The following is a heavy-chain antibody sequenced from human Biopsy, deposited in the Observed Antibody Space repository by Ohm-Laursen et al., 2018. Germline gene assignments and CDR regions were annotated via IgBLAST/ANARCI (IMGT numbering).Heavy chain of an antibody. D-gene: IGHD6-19*01. V-gene: IGHV4-34*08. CDR3: ATTTMDTSGWFGNYFDS. Sequence: GTLSLTWEVYGKTFSDYYWSWIRQPPGKGLEWIGYIDYRGSTKYNPSLRSRVTMSIDTSRNQFSLKLSSVTAADTAVYYCATTTMDTSGWFGNYFDSRGQGTLVTVSA. CDR1: GKTFSDYY. J-gene: IGHJ4*02. CDR2: IDYRGST.